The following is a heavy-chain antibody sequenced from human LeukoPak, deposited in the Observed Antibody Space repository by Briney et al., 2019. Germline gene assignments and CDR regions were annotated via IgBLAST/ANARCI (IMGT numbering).Heavy chain of an antibody. CDR2: IIPIFGTA. CDR1: GGTFSSYA. V-gene: IGHV1-69*13. Sequence: GASVKVSCKASGGTFSSYAISWVRQAPGQGVEWMGGIIPIFGTAYYAQKFQGRVTITADESTSTAYMELSSLRSEDTAVYYCARDVRGDGVDYWGQGTLVTVSS. J-gene: IGHJ4*02. CDR3: ARDVRGDGVDY. D-gene: IGHD3-10*02.